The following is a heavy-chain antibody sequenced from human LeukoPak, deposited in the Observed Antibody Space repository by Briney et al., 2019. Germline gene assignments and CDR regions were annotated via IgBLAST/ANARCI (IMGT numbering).Heavy chain of an antibody. CDR2: ISGSGGST. CDR3: AKGRRYCSGGSCTSYYYYGLDV. J-gene: IGHJ6*02. V-gene: IGHV3-23*01. D-gene: IGHD2-15*01. CDR1: GITFSSYA. Sequence: GGSLRPSCAASGITFSSYAMGWVRQAPGKGLEWVPAISGSGGSTNYAGSVKGRFTISRDNSKNTLYLQMNSLRAEETAVFYCAKGRRYCSGGSCTSYYYYGLDVWGQGTTVTVSS.